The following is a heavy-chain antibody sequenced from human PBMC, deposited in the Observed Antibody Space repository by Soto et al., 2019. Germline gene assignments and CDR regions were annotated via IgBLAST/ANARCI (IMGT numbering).Heavy chain of an antibody. J-gene: IGHJ6*02. V-gene: IGHV1-24*01. Sequence: ASVKVSCKVSGYTLTELSMHWVRQAPGKGLEWMGGFDPEDGETIYAQKFQGRVTMTEDTSTDTAYMELSSLRSEDTAVYYCATGARYYGSGRDYNFSYYYGMDVWGQGNTVTVSS. CDR1: GYTLTELS. CDR2: FDPEDGET. D-gene: IGHD3-10*01. CDR3: ATGARYYGSGRDYNFSYYYGMDV.